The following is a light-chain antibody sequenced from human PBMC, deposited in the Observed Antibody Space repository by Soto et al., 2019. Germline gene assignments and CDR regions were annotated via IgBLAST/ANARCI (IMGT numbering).Light chain of an antibody. CDR1: QSVSSY. CDR2: DAS. J-gene: IGKJ1*01. V-gene: IGKV3-11*01. CDR3: QQRSNWPPVT. Sequence: EIVLTQSPATLSLSPGERATLSCRASQSVSSYLAWYQQKPGQAPRLLIYDASNRATGIPARFSGSGYGKDFSLTISSLEAEDFAVYYCQQRSNWPPVTFGQGTKVEIK.